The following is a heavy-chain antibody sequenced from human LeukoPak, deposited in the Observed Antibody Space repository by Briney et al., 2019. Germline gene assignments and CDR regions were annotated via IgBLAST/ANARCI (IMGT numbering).Heavy chain of an antibody. J-gene: IGHJ4*02. CDR2: INPGGNKK. CDR3: ARGTVGAPGFDY. Sequence: GGSLRLSCAASGLMFNGYWMHWFRQVPGKGLVWVSEINPGGNKKNYADSVWGRFTVSRDNAKDTVYLQMDRVSVGDTAVYHCARGTVGAPGFDYWRQGTLVSVSS. D-gene: IGHD6-13*01. V-gene: IGHV3-74*01. CDR1: GLMFNGYW.